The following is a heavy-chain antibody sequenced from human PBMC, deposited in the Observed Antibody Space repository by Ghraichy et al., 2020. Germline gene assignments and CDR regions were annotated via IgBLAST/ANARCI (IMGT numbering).Heavy chain of an antibody. J-gene: IGHJ5*02. D-gene: IGHD2-2*01. V-gene: IGHV4-39*01. Sequence: SETLSLTCTVSGGSISSSSYYWGWIRQPPGKGLEWIGSIYYSGSTYYNPSLKSRVTISVDTSKNQFSLKLSSVTAADTAVYYCARLRLGWAYQLLFWFDPWGQGTLVTVSS. CDR3: ARLRLGWAYQLLFWFDP. CDR1: GGSISSSSYY. CDR2: IYYSGST.